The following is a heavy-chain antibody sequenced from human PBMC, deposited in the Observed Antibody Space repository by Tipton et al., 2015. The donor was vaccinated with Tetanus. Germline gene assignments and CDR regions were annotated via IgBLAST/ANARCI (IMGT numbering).Heavy chain of an antibody. D-gene: IGHD6-13*01. CDR2: IYYSGST. CDR3: ARDWGGIEQQLVPFNPVNWFDP. Sequence: SLTCTVSGGSISSGGYYWSWIRQHPGKGLEWIGYIYYSGSTYYNPSLKSRVTISVDTSKNQFSLKLSSVTAADTAVYYCARDWGGIEQQLVPFNPVNWFDPWGQGTLVTVSS. V-gene: IGHV4-31*03. J-gene: IGHJ5*02. CDR1: GGSISSGGYY.